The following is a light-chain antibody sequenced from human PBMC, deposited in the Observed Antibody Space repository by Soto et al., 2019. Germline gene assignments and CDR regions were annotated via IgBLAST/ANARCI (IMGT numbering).Light chain of an antibody. J-gene: IGKJ2*01. CDR3: QQSYDTPRT. V-gene: IGKV1-39*01. CDR2: AAS. Sequence: DIQMTQSPSSMAASVGDRVTITCRASQSIDYYLNWYQQKPGKAPKLLISAASSLQSGVPSRFSGSGSGTDFTLTISSLQPADSATFTCQQSYDTPRTFGQGTKLEIK. CDR1: QSIDYY.